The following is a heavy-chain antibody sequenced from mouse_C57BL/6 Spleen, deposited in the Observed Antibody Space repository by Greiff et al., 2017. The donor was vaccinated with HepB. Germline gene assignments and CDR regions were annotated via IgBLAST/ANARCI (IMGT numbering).Heavy chain of an antibody. CDR1: GYTFTSYW. CDR3: AREGYGNFDY. CDR2: IDPSDSET. V-gene: IGHV1-52*01. J-gene: IGHJ2*01. Sequence: QVQLKQPGAELVRPGSSVKLSCKASGYTFTSYWMHWVKQRPIQGLEWIGNIDPSDSETHYNQKFKDKATLTVDKSSSTAYMQLSSLTSEDSAVYYCAREGYGNFDYWGQGTTLTVSS. D-gene: IGHD2-1*01.